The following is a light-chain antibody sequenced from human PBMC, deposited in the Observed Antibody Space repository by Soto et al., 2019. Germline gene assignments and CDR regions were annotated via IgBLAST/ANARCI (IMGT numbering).Light chain of an antibody. CDR3: SSYTSSSTVV. V-gene: IGLV2-14*01. CDR1: SSDVGGYNY. Sequence: QSALTQPASVSGSPGQLITNSCTGTSSDVGGYNYVSWYQQHPGKAPKLMIYDVSNRPSGFSNRFSGSKSGNTASLTISGLQAEDEADYYCSSYTSSSTVVFGGGTKLTVL. CDR2: DVS. J-gene: IGLJ2*01.